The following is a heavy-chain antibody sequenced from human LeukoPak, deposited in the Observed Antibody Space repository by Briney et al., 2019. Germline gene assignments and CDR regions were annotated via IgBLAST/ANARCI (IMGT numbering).Heavy chain of an antibody. V-gene: IGHV3-43*02. CDR2: ISGDGGST. CDR3: AAYDSSGYYCVGEFVY. J-gene: IGHJ4*02. Sequence: PGGSLRLSCAASGFTFDDYAMHWVRQAPGKGLEWVSLISGDGGSTYYADSVKGRFTISRDNSKNSLYLQMNSLRTEDTALYYCAAYDSSGYYCVGEFVYWGQGTLVTVSS. CDR1: GFTFDDYA. D-gene: IGHD3-22*01.